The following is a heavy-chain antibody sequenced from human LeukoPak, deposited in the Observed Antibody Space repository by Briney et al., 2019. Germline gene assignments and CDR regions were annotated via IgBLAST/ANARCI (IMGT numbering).Heavy chain of an antibody. D-gene: IGHD6-13*01. CDR1: GFTFSRSW. CDR3: AKDVEPSSSWSEYFQD. Sequence: GSLRLSCAASGFTFSRSWMSWVRQAPGKGLEWVSGISGDAVATYYADSVKGRFTISRDNPKNTVYMQMNNLRAEDTAVYYCAKDVEPSSSWSEYFQDWGQGTLVTVSS. CDR2: ISGDAVAT. J-gene: IGHJ1*01. V-gene: IGHV3-23*01.